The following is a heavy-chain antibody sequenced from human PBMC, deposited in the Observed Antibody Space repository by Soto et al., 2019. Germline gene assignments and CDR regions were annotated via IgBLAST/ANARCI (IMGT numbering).Heavy chain of an antibody. V-gene: IGHV1-2*02. CDR3: AREEHIVVVVAATRTYGMDV. J-gene: IGHJ6*02. CDR1: GYTFTGYY. Sequence: ASVKVSCKASGYTFTGYYMHWVRQAPGQGLEWMGWINPNSGGTNYAQKFQGRVTMTRDTSISTAYMELSRLRSDDTAVYYCAREEHIVVVVAATRTYGMDVWGQGTTVTVSS. D-gene: IGHD2-15*01. CDR2: INPNSGGT.